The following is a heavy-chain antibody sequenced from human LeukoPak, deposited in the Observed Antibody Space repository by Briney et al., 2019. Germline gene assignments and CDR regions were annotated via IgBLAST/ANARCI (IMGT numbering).Heavy chain of an antibody. CDR1: GFTFGSYS. J-gene: IGHJ4*02. Sequence: PGGSLRLSCAGSGFTFGSYSMNWVRHAPGKGLEWVSYIGHTGSITDYADSVKGRFTISRDNSKNTLYLQMNSLRAEDTAVYYCARGLEGDGDYFDYWGQGTLVTVSS. D-gene: IGHD3-16*01. CDR2: IGHTGSIT. V-gene: IGHV3-48*01. CDR3: ARGLEGDGDYFDY.